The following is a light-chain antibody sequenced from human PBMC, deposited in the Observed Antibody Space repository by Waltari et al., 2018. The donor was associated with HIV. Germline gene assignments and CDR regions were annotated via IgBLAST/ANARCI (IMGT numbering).Light chain of an antibody. V-gene: IGKV3-11*01. CDR1: PSVSSY. J-gene: IGKJ5*01. CDR2: DSS. Sequence: EIVLTQSPATLSLSPGERATLSCRASPSVSSYLAWYQQKPGTAPRLLIYDSSNRATGVPARFSGSGSGTDFTLTISSLEPEDFAVYYCQQRSNWLITFGQGTRLEIK. CDR3: QQRSNWLIT.